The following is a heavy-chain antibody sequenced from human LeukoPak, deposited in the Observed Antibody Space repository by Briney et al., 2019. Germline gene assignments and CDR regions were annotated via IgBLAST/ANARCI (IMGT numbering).Heavy chain of an antibody. CDR2: ISGSGGST. V-gene: IGHV3-23*01. J-gene: IGHJ4*02. CDR3: AKMGEDQSDFDY. CDR1: GFTFSSYA. D-gene: IGHD3-16*01. Sequence: PGGSLRLSCAASGFTFSSYAMSWVRQAPGKGLEWVSAISGSGGSTYYADSVKGRFTISRDNSKNTLYLQMDSLRAEDTAVYYCAKMGEDQSDFDYWGQGTLVTVSS.